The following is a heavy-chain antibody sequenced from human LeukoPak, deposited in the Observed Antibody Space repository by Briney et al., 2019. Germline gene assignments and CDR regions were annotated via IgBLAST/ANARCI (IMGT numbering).Heavy chain of an antibody. CDR3: ARGQRWLQSFYFDY. D-gene: IGHD5-24*01. V-gene: IGHV4-59*01. CDR2: IYYSGST. CDR1: GGSISSYY. Sequence: SETLSLTCTVSGGSISSYYWSWIRQPPGKGLEWIGYIYYSGSTNYNPSLKSRVTISVDTSKNQFSLKLSSVTAADTAMYYCARGQRWLQSFYFDYWGQGTLVTVSS. J-gene: IGHJ4*02.